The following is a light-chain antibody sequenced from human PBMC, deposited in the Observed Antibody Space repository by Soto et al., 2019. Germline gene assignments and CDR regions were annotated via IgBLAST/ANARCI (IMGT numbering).Light chain of an antibody. J-gene: IGKJ1*01. V-gene: IGKV2-24*01. Sequence: SVITKTPLSSPVTLGQPASISCRSSESLVHSDGNTYLSWLHQRPGQPPRLLIYKISKRLPGVPERISGSGAGTEFTLKISRVEAEDVAIYYCTQRTQYSWTFGQGTTVDIK. CDR3: TQRTQYSWT. CDR1: ESLVHSDGNTY. CDR2: KIS.